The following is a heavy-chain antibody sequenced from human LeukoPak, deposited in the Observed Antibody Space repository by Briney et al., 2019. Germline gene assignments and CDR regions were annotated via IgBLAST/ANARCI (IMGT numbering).Heavy chain of an antibody. J-gene: IGHJ6*04. D-gene: IGHD3-10*02. CDR3: AELGITMIGCV. CDR1: GLTFSSYE. Sequence: GGSLRLSCAASGLTFSSYEMNWVRQAPGKGLEWVSYISSSGSTIYYADSVKGRFTISRDNAKNSLYLQMNSLRAEDTAVYYCAELGITMIGCVCGKGNTVTVSS. V-gene: IGHV3-48*03. CDR2: ISSSGSTI.